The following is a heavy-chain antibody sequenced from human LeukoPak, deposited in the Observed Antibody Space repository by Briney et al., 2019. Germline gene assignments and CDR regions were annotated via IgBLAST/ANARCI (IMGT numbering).Heavy chain of an antibody. CDR1: GFTFSGSA. D-gene: IGHD5-12*01. J-gene: IGHJ4*02. CDR2: IRSKANSYAT. V-gene: IGHV3-73*01. CDR3: TSPMDSWATE. Sequence: GGSLRLSCAASGFTFSGSAMHWVRQASGKGLEWVGRIRSKANSYATAYAASVKGRFTISRDDSKNTAYLQTNSLKTEDTAVYYCTSPMDSWATEWGQGTLVTVSS.